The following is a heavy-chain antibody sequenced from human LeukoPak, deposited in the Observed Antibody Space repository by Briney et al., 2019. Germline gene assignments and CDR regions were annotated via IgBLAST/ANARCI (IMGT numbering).Heavy chain of an antibody. J-gene: IGHJ4*02. V-gene: IGHV1-2*02. D-gene: IGHD2-2*01. CDR1: GYTFTGYY. Sequence: ASVKVSCKASGYTFTGYYMHWVRQAPGQGLEWMGWINPNSGGTNYAQKFQGRVTMTRDTSISTAYMELSRLRSDDTAVYYCARGHSSDQEDLTKDIVVVPAASGPPQPGLLDWGQGTLVTVSS. CDR2: INPNSGGT. CDR3: ARGHSSDQEDLTKDIVVVPAASGPPQPGLLD.